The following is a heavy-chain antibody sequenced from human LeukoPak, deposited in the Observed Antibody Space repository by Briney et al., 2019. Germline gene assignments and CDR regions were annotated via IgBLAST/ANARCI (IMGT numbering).Heavy chain of an antibody. CDR2: INWNGGST. CDR3: ARDPAYYDSSGYYGRPHWFDP. V-gene: IGHV3-20*04. CDR1: GFTFDDYG. D-gene: IGHD3-22*01. J-gene: IGHJ5*02. Sequence: GGSLRLSCAASGFTFDDYGMSWVRQAPGKELEWVSGINWNGGSTGYADSVKGRFTISRDNAKNSLYLQMNSLRAEDTALYYCARDPAYYDSSGYYGRPHWFDPWGQGTLVTVSS.